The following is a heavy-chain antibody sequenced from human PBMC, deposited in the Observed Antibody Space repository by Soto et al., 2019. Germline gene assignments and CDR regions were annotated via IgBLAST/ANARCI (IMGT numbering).Heavy chain of an antibody. V-gene: IGHV4-59*01. CDR2: VYYSGST. Sequence: SETLSLTCTFSVDFIISYYWSWIRQPPGKGLEWIGYVYYSGSTNYNPSLKSRVTISVDTSKKQFSLKLRSVTAADTAVYFCARGKSGYYPYFDNWGQGTLVTVSS. J-gene: IGHJ4*02. CDR3: ARGKSGYYPYFDN. D-gene: IGHD3-22*01. CDR1: VDFIISYY.